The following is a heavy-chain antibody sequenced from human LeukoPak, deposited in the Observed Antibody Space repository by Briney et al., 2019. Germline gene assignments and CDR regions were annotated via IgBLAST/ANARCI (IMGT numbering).Heavy chain of an antibody. D-gene: IGHD3-22*01. CDR1: GGSISSSSYY. CDR3: AREAVGYYYDSSGYYPRDY. J-gene: IGHJ4*02. CDR2: IYHSGST. V-gene: IGHV4-39*07. Sequence: SETLSLTCTVSGGSISSSSYYWGWIRQPPGKGLEWIGYIYHSGSTYYNPSLKSRVTISVDRSKNQFSLKLSSVTAADTAVYYCAREAVGYYYDSSGYYPRDYWGQGTLVTVSS.